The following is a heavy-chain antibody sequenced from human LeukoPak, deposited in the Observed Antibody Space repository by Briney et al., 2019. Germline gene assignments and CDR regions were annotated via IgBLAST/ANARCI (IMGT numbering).Heavy chain of an antibody. J-gene: IGHJ4*02. V-gene: IGHV4-59*01. Sequence: SETLSLTCTVSGGSISSYYWSWIRQPPGKGLEWIGYIYYSGSTNYNPSLKSRVTISVDTSKNQLSLKLSSVTAADTAVYYCARALTTTGIDYWGQGTLVTVSS. CDR2: IYYSGST. CDR3: ARALTTTGIDY. CDR1: GGSISSYY. D-gene: IGHD4/OR15-4a*01.